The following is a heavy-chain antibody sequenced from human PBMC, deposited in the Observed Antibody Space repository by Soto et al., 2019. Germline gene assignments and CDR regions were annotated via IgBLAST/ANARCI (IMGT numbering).Heavy chain of an antibody. CDR3: ATHANSNGWYRRYLQH. J-gene: IGHJ1*01. V-gene: IGHV4-39*01. CDR2: ISYSGST. Sequence: SETLSLTCTVSGGSISSSTYYWGWIRQPPGKGLEWIGSISYSGSTYYNPSLKSRVTISVDTSKNQFSLKLNSVTAADTAVFYCATHANSNGWYRRYLQHWGQGTLVTVSS. CDR1: GGSISSSTYY. D-gene: IGHD6-13*01.